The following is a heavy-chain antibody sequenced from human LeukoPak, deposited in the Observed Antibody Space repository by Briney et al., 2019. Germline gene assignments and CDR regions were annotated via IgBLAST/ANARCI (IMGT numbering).Heavy chain of an antibody. CDR1: GFAFSDYS. Sequence: SGGSLRLSCAASGFAFSDYSMNWVRQAPGKGLEWVSYISSSDNTIHYADSVKGRFTISRDNAKNSLYLEMNSLRDEDTAVYYCARVHRGYSYGRLDYWGPGTLVTVSS. V-gene: IGHV3-48*02. J-gene: IGHJ4*02. CDR3: ARVHRGYSYGRLDY. CDR2: ISSSDNTI. D-gene: IGHD5-18*01.